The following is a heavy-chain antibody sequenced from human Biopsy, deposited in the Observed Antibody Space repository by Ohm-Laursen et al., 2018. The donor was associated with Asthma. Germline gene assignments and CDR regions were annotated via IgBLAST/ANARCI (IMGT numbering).Heavy chain of an antibody. Sequence: TLSLTCTVSGGSMTPTSHYWDWIRQAPGKGLEWIGYISYGGKTSYNPSLKNRVTISRDTSKNRFSLRLPSVTAADTAVYFCARRITIFGVVQKDHGMDAWGQGTTVIVSS. CDR2: ISYGGKT. D-gene: IGHD3-3*01. CDR1: GGSMTPTSHY. V-gene: IGHV4-39*01. CDR3: ARRITIFGVVQKDHGMDA. J-gene: IGHJ6*02.